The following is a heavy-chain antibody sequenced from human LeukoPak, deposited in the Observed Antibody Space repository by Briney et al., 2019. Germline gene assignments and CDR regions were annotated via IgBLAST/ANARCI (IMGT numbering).Heavy chain of an antibody. V-gene: IGHV3-23*01. CDR1: GFTFSSYA. D-gene: IGHD3-3*01. CDR3: ARESITIFGVVITYFDY. Sequence: GGSLRLSCAASGFTFSSYAMSWVRQAPGKGLEWVSAISGSGGSTYYADSVKGRFTISRDNSKNTLYLQMNSLRAEDTAVYYCARESITIFGVVITYFDYWGQGTLVTVSS. CDR2: ISGSGGST. J-gene: IGHJ4*02.